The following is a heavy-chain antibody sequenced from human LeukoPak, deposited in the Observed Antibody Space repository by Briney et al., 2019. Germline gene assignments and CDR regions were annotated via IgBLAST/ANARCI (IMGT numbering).Heavy chain of an antibody. J-gene: IGHJ4*02. D-gene: IGHD6-19*01. CDR2: IYRNDDK. V-gene: IGHV2-5*01. CDR1: GFSLNTSGVG. Sequence: SGPTLVNPTQTLTLTCIFSGFSLNTSGVGVGWIRQPPGKALEWLALIYRNDDKRYSPSLKSRLTITKDTSKNQVVLTMTNMDPVDTATYYCAHRPSVAGTLRSFDYLGQGTLVTVSS. CDR3: AHRPSVAGTLRSFDY.